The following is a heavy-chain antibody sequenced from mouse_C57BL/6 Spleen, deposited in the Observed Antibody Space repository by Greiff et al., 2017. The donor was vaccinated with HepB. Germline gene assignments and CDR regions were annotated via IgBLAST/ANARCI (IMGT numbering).Heavy chain of an antibody. CDR1: GHTFTSYG. J-gene: IGHJ4*01. V-gene: IGHV1-81*01. D-gene: IGHD1-1*01. CDR3: ARRGSSTVPMDY. CDR2: IYPRSGNT. Sequence: QVQLKQSGAELARPGASVKLSCKASGHTFTSYGISWVKQRTGQGLEWIGEIYPRSGNTYYNEKFKGKATLTADKSSSTAYMELRSLTSEDSAVYFCARRGSSTVPMDYWGQGTSVTVSS.